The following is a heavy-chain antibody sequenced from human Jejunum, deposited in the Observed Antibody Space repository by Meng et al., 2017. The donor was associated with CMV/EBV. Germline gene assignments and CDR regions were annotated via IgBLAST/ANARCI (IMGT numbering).Heavy chain of an antibody. D-gene: IGHD2/OR15-2a*01. V-gene: IGHV3-30*04. Sequence: YAMPCVRQAPGKGLEWVAVISYDGTRKFYTDSVRGRFTISRDNSKNTVYLEMNSLRGDDAALYYCARDPLILYCSSSNCFGGGADFWGQGTLVTVSS. CDR3: ARDPLILYCSSSNCFGGGADF. J-gene: IGHJ4*02. CDR1: YA. CDR2: ISYDGTRK.